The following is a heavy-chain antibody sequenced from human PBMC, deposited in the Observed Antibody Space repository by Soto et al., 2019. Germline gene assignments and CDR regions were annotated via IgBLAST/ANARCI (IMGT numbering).Heavy chain of an antibody. J-gene: IGHJ5*01. V-gene: IGHV3-23*01. D-gene: IGHD3-22*01. CDR3: AKGPDGSGYYHNWFDS. CDR1: GFTFSSFA. CDR2: ISGSGRST. Sequence: GGSLRLSCAASGFTFSSFAMSWVRQAPEKGLEWVTGISGSGRSTFYADSVKGRFAISRDRSKNRLSLQMNSLRVEDTAVYYCAKGPDGSGYYHNWFDSWGQGTLVTVSS.